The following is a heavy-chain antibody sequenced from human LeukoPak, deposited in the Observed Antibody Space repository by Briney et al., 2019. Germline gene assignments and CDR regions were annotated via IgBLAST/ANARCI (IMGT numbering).Heavy chain of an antibody. Sequence: SETLSLTCTVSGGSISSSSNYWGWIRQPPGKGLEWIGSIYYSGSTYYNPSLKSRVTISVGTSKNQFSLKLSSVTAADTAVYYCARASRSRLLHPFDPWGQGTLVTVSS. CDR1: GGSISSSSNY. D-gene: IGHD3-3*01. CDR3: ARASRSRLLHPFDP. CDR2: IYYSGST. J-gene: IGHJ5*02. V-gene: IGHV4-39*07.